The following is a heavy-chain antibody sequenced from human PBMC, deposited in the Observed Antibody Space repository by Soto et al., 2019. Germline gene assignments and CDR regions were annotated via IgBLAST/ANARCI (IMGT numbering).Heavy chain of an antibody. D-gene: IGHD3-16*01. J-gene: IGHJ4*02. CDR1: GFTFSTYA. Sequence: QVQLVESGGGVVQPGRSLRLSCAASGFTFSTYAMHWVRRAPGKGLEWMAVMSCDGSNKYYADSVKGRFTISRDNSKNTLYLQMNSLRPEDTALYYCARDGGAYWGQGTLVIVSS. CDR3: ARDGGAY. V-gene: IGHV3-30-3*01. CDR2: MSCDGSNK.